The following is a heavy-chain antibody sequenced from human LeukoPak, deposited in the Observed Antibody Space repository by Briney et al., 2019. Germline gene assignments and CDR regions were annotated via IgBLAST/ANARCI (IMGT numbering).Heavy chain of an antibody. CDR1: GYLFTGYN. CDR2: SNPNSGGT. V-gene: IGHV1-2*02. J-gene: IGHJ4*02. CDR3: AKGAEFLDYFDITPDY. Sequence: ASVKVSCKASGYLFTGYNMHWVRQTPGQGLEWMGWSNPNSGGTNYAQKFQGRITMTRDTTISTAYMELSRLRSDDTAVYYCAKGAEFLDYFDITPDYWGQGTLVTVSS. D-gene: IGHD3-3*01.